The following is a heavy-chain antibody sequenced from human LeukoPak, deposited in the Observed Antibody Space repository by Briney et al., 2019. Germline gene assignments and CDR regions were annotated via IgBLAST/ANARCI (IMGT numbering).Heavy chain of an antibody. D-gene: IGHD6-19*01. Sequence: PGGSLRLSCAASGFTFSNAWMSWVRQAPGKGLEWVGRTKSKTDGGTTDYAAPVKGRFTISRDDSKNTLYLQMNSLKTEDTAVYYCTTDSHVRQWLVGAQFDYWGQGTLVTVSS. CDR1: GFTFSNAW. CDR2: TKSKTDGGTT. V-gene: IGHV3-15*01. CDR3: TTDSHVRQWLVGAQFDY. J-gene: IGHJ4*02.